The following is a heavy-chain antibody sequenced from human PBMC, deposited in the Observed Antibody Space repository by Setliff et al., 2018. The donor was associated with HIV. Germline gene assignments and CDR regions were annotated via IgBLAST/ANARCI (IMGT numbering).Heavy chain of an antibody. V-gene: IGHV4-39*07. CDR3: ARDMMYHYDRSGSFGWFGP. CDR1: GDSVSSTDCL. CDR2: LYNSEIT. J-gene: IGHJ5*02. Sequence: PSETLSLTCSVSGDSVSSTDCLWGWVRQPPGMGLQWIVTLYNSEITNYNPSFKNRVTMSVDKSRNHFSLILNSVTAADTAVYYCARDMMYHYDRSGSFGWFGPWGQGTQVTVSS. D-gene: IGHD3-22*01.